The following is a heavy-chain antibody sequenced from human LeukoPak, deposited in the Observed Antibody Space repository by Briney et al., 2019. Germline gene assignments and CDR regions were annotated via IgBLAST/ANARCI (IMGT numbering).Heavy chain of an antibody. CDR3: ARDLDYYDSSGYYSDAFDI. D-gene: IGHD3-22*01. CDR1: GFTFSDYY. Sequence: GGSLRLSCAASGFTFSDYYMSWIRQAPGKGLEWVSYISSSGSTIYYADSVKGRFTISRDNAKNSLYLQMNSLRAEDTAVYYCARDLDYYDSSGYYSDAFDIWGQGTMVTVSS. CDR2: ISSSGSTI. V-gene: IGHV3-11*01. J-gene: IGHJ3*02.